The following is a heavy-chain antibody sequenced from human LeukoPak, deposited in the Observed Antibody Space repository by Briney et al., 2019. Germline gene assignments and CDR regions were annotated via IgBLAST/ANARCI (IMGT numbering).Heavy chain of an antibody. CDR2: IYPGDSDA. J-gene: IGHJ4*02. CDR1: GYSFTSYW. CDR3: ARGPDSSGYCYYFDY. D-gene: IGHD3-22*01. V-gene: IGHV5-51*01. Sequence: GESLKISCRGSGYSFTSYWVGWVRQMPGKGLEWMGIIYPGDSDARYSPSFQGQVTISADKSIGTAYLQWSSLKASDTAMYYCARGPDSSGYCYYFDYWGQGTLVTVSS.